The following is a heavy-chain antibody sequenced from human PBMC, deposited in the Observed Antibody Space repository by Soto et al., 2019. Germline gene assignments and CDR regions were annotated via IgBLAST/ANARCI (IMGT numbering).Heavy chain of an antibody. Sequence: SETLSLTCTVSGGSVSSGIYYWSWIRHPPGKGLEWIGYIYYSGSTNYNPSLKSRVTISVDTSKNQFSLKLSSVTAADTAVYYCAREGAAAGIYPMNWFDPWGQGTLVTVSS. J-gene: IGHJ5*02. D-gene: IGHD6-13*01. V-gene: IGHV4-61*01. CDR1: GGSVSSGIYY. CDR2: IYYSGST. CDR3: AREGAAAGIYPMNWFDP.